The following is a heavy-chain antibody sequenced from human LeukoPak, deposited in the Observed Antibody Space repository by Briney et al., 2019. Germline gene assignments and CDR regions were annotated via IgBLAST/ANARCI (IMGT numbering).Heavy chain of an antibody. CDR3: AREKEYANFDY. CDR1: GGSISSYY. D-gene: IGHD2-8*01. J-gene: IGHJ4*02. Sequence: PSETLSLTCTVSGGSISSYYWSWIRQPAGKGLEWIVRIYTTGSTNYNPSLKSRVTISVDKSKNQFSLKLSSVTAADTAVYYCAREKEYANFDYWGQGTLVTVSS. V-gene: IGHV4-4*07. CDR2: IYTTGST.